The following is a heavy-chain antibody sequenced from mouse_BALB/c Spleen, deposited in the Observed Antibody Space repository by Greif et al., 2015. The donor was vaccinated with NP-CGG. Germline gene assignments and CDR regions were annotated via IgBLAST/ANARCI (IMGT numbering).Heavy chain of an antibody. D-gene: IGHD2-1*01. CDR1: GYTFTSYV. V-gene: IGHV1-14*01. J-gene: IGHJ4*01. CDR3: ARSPYGNYVDYAMDY. Sequence: EVKLQESGPELVKPGASVKMSCKASGYTFTSYVMHWVKQKPGQGLEWIGYINPYNDGTKYNEKFKGKATLTSDKSSSTAYMELSSLTSEDSAVYYCARSPYGNYVDYAMDYWGQGTSVTVSS. CDR2: INPYNDGT.